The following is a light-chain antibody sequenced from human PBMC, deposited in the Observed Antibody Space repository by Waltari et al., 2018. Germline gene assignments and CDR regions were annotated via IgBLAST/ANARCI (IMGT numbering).Light chain of an antibody. J-gene: IGLJ1*01. CDR2: SND. Sequence: QSVLAQPPSASGTPGQRVTISCSGSSSNIGSDPVNWYQKFPGTAPKPLIHSNDQRPSGVPDRFSGSKSGTSASLAISGLQSEDEADYYCAVWDVSLNGFYVFGTGTKVTVL. CDR3: AVWDVSLNGFYV. V-gene: IGLV1-44*01. CDR1: SSNIGSDP.